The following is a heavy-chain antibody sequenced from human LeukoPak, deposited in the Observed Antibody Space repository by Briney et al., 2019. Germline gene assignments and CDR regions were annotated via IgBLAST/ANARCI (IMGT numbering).Heavy chain of an antibody. D-gene: IGHD1-26*01. CDR2: INHSGST. Sequence: SETLSLTCAVYGGSFSGYYWSWIRQPPGKGLEWIGEINHSGSTNYNPSLKSRVTISVDTSKDQFSLKLTSVTAADTAFYYCAKDWELGSWGQGTLVTVSS. CDR1: GGSFSGYY. J-gene: IGHJ5*02. V-gene: IGHV4-34*01. CDR3: AKDWELGS.